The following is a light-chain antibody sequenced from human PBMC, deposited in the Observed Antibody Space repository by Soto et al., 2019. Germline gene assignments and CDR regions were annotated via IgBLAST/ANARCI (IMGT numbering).Light chain of an antibody. CDR1: RGVTTTY. CDR2: GAS. V-gene: IGKV3-20*01. J-gene: IGKJ3*01. CDR3: QQYGGSPLFT. Sequence: EIVLTQSPATLSLSPGERATLSCRASRGVTTTYLAWYQHKPGQPPRLLIYGASNRATGIPDRFSGSGSGTDFTLTISRLEPEDFAVYFCQQYGGSPLFTFGPGTKVDFK.